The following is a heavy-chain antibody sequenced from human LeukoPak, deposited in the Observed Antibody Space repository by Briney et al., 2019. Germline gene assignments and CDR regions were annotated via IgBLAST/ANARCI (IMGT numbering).Heavy chain of an antibody. J-gene: IGHJ6*02. Sequence: ASVKVSCKAPGGTFISYTISWVRQAPGQGLEWMGGIIPIFGTANYAQKFQGRVTITADESTSTAYMELSSLRSEDTAVYYCARGRYSSSINSMDVWGQGTTVTVSS. CDR3: ARGRYSSSINSMDV. CDR2: IIPIFGTA. D-gene: IGHD6-6*01. V-gene: IGHV1-69*01. CDR1: GGTFISYT.